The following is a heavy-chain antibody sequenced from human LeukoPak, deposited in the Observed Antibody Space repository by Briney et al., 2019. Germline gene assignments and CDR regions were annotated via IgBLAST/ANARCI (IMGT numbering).Heavy chain of an antibody. CDR1: GFIFSDYY. D-gene: IGHD3-10*01. J-gene: IGHJ4*02. CDR2: ISSSGSTI. Sequence: GGSLRLSCAASGFIFSDYYMSWIRQAPGKGLEWVSYISSSGSTIYYADSVKGRFTISRDNAKKSPYLQMNRLRAEDTAVYYCASCAPFGELLTHFDHWGQGTLVTVSS. CDR3: ASCAPFGELLTHFDH. V-gene: IGHV3-11*01.